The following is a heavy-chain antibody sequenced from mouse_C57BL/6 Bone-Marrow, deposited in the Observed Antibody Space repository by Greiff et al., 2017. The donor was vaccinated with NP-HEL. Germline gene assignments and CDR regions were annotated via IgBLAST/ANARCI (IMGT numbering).Heavy chain of an antibody. D-gene: IGHD1-1*02. Sequence: VQLKESGRGLVQPGGSLKLSCAASGFTFSDYYMYWVRQTPEKRLEWVAYISNGGGSTYYPDTVKGRFTISRDNAKNTLYLQMSRLKSEDTAMYYCARYGGAGPWFAYWGQGTLVTVSA. CDR3: ARYGGAGPWFAY. CDR2: ISNGGGST. CDR1: GFTFSDYY. V-gene: IGHV5-12*01. J-gene: IGHJ3*01.